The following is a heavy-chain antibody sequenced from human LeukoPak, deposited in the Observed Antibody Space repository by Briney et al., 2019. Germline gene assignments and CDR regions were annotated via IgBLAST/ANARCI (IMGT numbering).Heavy chain of an antibody. CDR2: ISGSGAST. V-gene: IGHV3-23*01. CDR1: GFTLSTNA. Sequence: PGGSLRLSCLTSGFTLSTNAMSWVRQAPGKGLEWISGISGSGASTYYADSVKGRFTISRDDSRNTLYLQMNSLRGDDTAVYYCAKDVGKWESLHFFDRWGQGTLVTVSS. D-gene: IGHD1-26*01. CDR3: AKDVGKWESLHFFDR. J-gene: IGHJ4*02.